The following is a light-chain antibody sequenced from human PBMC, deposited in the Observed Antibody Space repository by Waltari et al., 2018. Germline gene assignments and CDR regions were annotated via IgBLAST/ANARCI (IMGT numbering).Light chain of an antibody. V-gene: IGKV1-39*01. CDR2: AAS. CDR3: QQSYSYWYT. J-gene: IGKJ2*01. Sequence: DIQMTQSPSSLSASVGDRVTITCRASQSISSYLNWYQEKPGKAPRLLIYAASSLQSGVPSRFSGRGSGTDFTLTISSLQPEDFATYYCQQSYSYWYTFGQVTKLEIK. CDR1: QSISSY.